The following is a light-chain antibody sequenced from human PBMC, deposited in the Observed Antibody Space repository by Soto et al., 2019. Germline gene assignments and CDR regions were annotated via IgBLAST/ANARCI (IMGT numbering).Light chain of an antibody. J-gene: IGLJ3*02. V-gene: IGLV2-14*01. CDR1: SSDVGGYNY. Sequence: QSALTQPASVSGSPGQSITISCTGTSSDVGGYNYVSWYQQHPGKAPKLMIYDVSNRPSGVPNRFSRSTSGNTASLTISGLQAEDDADYSCSSYTGFSTVVFGGGTNLTVL. CDR2: DVS. CDR3: SSYTGFSTVV.